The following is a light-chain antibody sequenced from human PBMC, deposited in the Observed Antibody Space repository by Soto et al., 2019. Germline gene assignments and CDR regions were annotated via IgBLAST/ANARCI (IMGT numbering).Light chain of an antibody. Sequence: QLVLTQPPPASASLGASATLTCTLSSGYSNYKVDWYQQRPGKGPRFVMRVGTGGIVGSKGDGIPDRFSVLGSGLNRYLTIKNIQEEDESDYHCGADHGSGSNFFYVFGTGTKVTVL. CDR1: SGYSNYK. CDR2: VGTGGIVG. J-gene: IGLJ1*01. V-gene: IGLV9-49*01. CDR3: GADHGSGSNFFYV.